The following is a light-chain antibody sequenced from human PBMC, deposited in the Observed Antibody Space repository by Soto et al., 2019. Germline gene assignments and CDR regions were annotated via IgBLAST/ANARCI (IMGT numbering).Light chain of an antibody. CDR3: QKYGNSPWT. J-gene: IGKJ1*01. Sequence: EVVLTQSPGTLALSRGESATLSCRDSQSVSSSYLAWYQHRTGQAPRLLIFGESSRATGIPDSFSGTGSGTDLNLTISRLEPEDFAVYYCQKYGNSPWTCGQGTKVDIK. CDR2: GES. V-gene: IGKV3-20*01. CDR1: QSVSSSY.